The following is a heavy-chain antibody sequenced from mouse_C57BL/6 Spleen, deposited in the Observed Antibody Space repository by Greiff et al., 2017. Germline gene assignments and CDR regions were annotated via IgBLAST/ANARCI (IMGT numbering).Heavy chain of an antibody. V-gene: IGHV1-81*01. Sequence: VQLQQSGAELARPGASVKLSCKASGYTFTSYGISWVKQRTGQGLEWIGEIYPRSGNTYYNEKFKGKATLTADKSSSTAYMELRSLTSEDSAVYFCARPHYYGSSVYAMDYWGQGTSVTVSS. CDR1: GYTFTSYG. CDR3: ARPHYYGSSVYAMDY. D-gene: IGHD1-1*01. CDR2: IYPRSGNT. J-gene: IGHJ4*01.